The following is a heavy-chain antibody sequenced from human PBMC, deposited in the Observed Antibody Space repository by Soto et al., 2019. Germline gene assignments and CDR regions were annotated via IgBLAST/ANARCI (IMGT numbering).Heavy chain of an antibody. CDR1: GASMSSPHW. Sequence: QVQLQESGPGLVKPSETLSLTCAVSGASMSSPHWWSWVRQSPGKGPEWIGVIYQSGITNYNPSLKSRVTISLDKSKNEFALRLTSVTAADTAVYFCARETDNEWYFDVWGRGALVTVSS. J-gene: IGHJ2*01. CDR2: IYQSGIT. CDR3: ARETDNEWYFDV. V-gene: IGHV4-4*02.